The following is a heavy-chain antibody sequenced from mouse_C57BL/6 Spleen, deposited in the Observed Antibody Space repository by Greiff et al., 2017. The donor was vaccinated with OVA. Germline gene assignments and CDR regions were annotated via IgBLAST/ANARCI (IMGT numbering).Heavy chain of an antibody. CDR3: ATYYYGSSLSWFAY. D-gene: IGHD1-1*01. CDR2: INPNYGTT. CDR1: GYSFTDYN. V-gene: IGHV1-39*01. J-gene: IGHJ3*01. Sequence: VQLQQSGPELVKPGASVKISCKASGYSFTDYNMNWVKQSTGKSLEWIGVINPNYGTTSYNQKFKGKATLTVDQSSNTAYMQLNSLTSEDSAVDYCATYYYGSSLSWFAYWGQGTLVTVSA.